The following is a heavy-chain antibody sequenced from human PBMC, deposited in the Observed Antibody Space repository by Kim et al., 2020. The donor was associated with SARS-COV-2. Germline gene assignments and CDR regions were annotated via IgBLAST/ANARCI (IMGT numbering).Heavy chain of an antibody. CDR3: ARVRTPRIAGNNWFDP. CDR2: INPNSGGT. Sequence: ASVKVSCKASGYTFTGYYMHWVRQAPGQGLEWMGRINPNSGGTNYAQKFQGRVTMTRGTSISTAYMELSRLRSDDTAVYYCARVRTPRIAGNNWFDPWGQGTLVTVSS. V-gene: IGHV1-2*06. D-gene: IGHD6-13*01. J-gene: IGHJ5*02. CDR1: GYTFTGYY.